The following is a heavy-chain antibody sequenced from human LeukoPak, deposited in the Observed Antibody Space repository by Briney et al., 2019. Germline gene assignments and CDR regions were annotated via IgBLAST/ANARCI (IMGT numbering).Heavy chain of an antibody. Sequence: GGSLRLSCAASGFTFSHFWMSWVRQAPGKGLEWVSAISGSGGSTYYADSVKGRFTISRDNSKNTLYLQMNSLRAEDTAVYYCARDLISGYLNWGQGTLVTVSS. D-gene: IGHD1-1*01. CDR3: ARDLISGYLN. CDR2: ISGSGGST. V-gene: IGHV3-23*01. CDR1: GFTFSHFW. J-gene: IGHJ4*02.